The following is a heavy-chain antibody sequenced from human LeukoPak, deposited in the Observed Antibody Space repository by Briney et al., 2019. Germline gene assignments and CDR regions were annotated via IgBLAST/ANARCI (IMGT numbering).Heavy chain of an antibody. CDR2: ISYDGSNK. J-gene: IGHJ6*02. CDR1: GFTFSDFG. V-gene: IGHV3-30*18. CDR3: AKDSYGMDV. Sequence: GGSLRLSCAASGFTFSDFGIHWVRQAPGKGLEWVAVISYDGSNKYYSDFVKGRFTISRDNSKNTLDLQMNSLRLEDTAVYYCAKDSYGMDVWGQGTTVTVSS.